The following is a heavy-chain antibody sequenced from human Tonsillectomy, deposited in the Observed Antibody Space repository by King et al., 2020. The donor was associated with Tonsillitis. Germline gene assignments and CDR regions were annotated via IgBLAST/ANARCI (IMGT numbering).Heavy chain of an antibody. CDR2: ISYDGNNK. J-gene: IGHJ4*02. CDR1: GFTFSNYV. Sequence: VQLVESGGGVVQPGGSLRLSCAASGFTFSNYVMHWVGQSPGKGLEWVAVISYDGNNKYYADSVKGRFTISRDNSKNTLYLQMNSLRAEDTAVYYCARDYQGYSSSDKFYFDFWGQGTLVTVSS. V-gene: IGHV3-30*01. D-gene: IGHD6-13*01. CDR3: ARDYQGYSSSDKFYFDF.